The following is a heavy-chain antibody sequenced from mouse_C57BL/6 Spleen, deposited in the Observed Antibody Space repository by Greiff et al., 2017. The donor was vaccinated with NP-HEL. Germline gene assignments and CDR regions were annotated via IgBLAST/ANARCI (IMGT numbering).Heavy chain of an antibody. D-gene: IGHD1-1*01. V-gene: IGHV1-55*01. J-gene: IGHJ1*03. CDR1: GYTFTSYW. Sequence: QLQQSGAELVKPGASVKMSCKASGYTFTSYWITWVKQRPGQGLEWIGDIYPGSGSTNYNEKFKSKATLTVDTSSSTAYMQLSSLTSEDSAVYYCARRCYYGSRDWYFDVWGTGTTVTVSS. CDR3: ARRCYYGSRDWYFDV. CDR2: IYPGSGST.